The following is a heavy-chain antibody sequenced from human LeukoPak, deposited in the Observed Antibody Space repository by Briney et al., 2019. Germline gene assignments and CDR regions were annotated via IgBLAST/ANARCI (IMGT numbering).Heavy chain of an antibody. Sequence: APVKVSCKASGYTFTGYYMHWVRQAPGQGLEWMGWINPNSGGTNYAQKFQGRVTMTRDTSISTAYMELSRLRSDDTAVYYCARDRIRRIAVAGTTGGAFDIWGQGTMVTVSS. CDR3: ARDRIRRIAVAGTTGGAFDI. J-gene: IGHJ3*02. CDR1: GYTFTGYY. CDR2: INPNSGGT. D-gene: IGHD6-19*01. V-gene: IGHV1-2*02.